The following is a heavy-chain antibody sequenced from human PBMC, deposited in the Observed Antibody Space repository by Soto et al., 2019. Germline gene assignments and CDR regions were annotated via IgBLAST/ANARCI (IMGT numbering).Heavy chain of an antibody. CDR1: GFTFSSYG. J-gene: IGHJ6*03. Sequence: GGSLRLSCAASGFTFSSYGMHWVRQAPGKGLEWVAVISYDGSNKYYADSVKGRFTISRDNSKNTLYLQMNSLRAEDTAVYYCAKDPSVYGLYYYYYRDVWGKGITVTVSS. V-gene: IGHV3-30*18. D-gene: IGHD4-17*01. CDR3: AKDPSVYGLYYYYYRDV. CDR2: ISYDGSNK.